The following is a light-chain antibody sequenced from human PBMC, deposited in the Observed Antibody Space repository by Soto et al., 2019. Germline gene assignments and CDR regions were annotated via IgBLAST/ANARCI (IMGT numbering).Light chain of an antibody. Sequence: QSALTQPPSTSGTPGQRVTISCSGSMSNIGRNAVNWYQQLPGTAPKVLIYNNNQWPSGVPDRFSGSKSGTSASLAISGLQSEDEATYYCASWDVGLEGPLFGGGTQLTVL. CDR1: MSNIGRNA. J-gene: IGLJ2*01. V-gene: IGLV1-44*01. CDR2: NNN. CDR3: ASWDVGLEGPL.